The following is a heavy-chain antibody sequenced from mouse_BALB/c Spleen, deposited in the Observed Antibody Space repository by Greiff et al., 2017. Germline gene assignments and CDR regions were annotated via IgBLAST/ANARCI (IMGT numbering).Heavy chain of an antibody. Sequence: VQLKESGGGLVQPGGSRKLSCAASGFTFSSFGMHWVRQSPEKGLEWVAEISSGGSYTYYPDTVTGRFTISRDNAKNTLYLEMSSLRSEDTAMYYCARYRYDDGAWFAYWGQGTLVTVSA. CDR1: GFTFSSFG. CDR2: ISSGGSYT. CDR3: ARYRYDDGAWFAY. V-gene: IGHV5-9-4*01. J-gene: IGHJ3*01. D-gene: IGHD2-12*01.